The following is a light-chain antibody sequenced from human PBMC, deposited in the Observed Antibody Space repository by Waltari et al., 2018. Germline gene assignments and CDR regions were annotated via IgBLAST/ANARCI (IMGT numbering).Light chain of an antibody. CDR3: SSYTTTTTVI. CDR1: SNDVGAYHS. Sequence: QSALTQPASVSGSPGQSLTISCTGTSNDVGAYHSVYWYQQHPGNPPKLIIYDVTARPSGVSYRFPGSKSGDPAPLTISGLQAEDEADYYCSSYTTTTTVIFGGGTKLTVL. V-gene: IGLV2-14*03. CDR2: DVT. J-gene: IGLJ2*01.